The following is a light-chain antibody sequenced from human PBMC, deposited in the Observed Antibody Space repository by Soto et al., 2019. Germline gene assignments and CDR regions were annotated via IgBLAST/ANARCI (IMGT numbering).Light chain of an antibody. CDR2: DAS. CDR3: QQYGSSPLT. J-gene: IGKJ4*01. CDR1: QSLSSSY. Sequence: EIVLTQSPGTLSLSPGERATLSCRASQSLSSSYLAWYQQKPGQAPRLLIYDASSRATGMPDRFSGSGSGTDFTLSMSRVEPEDYAVYYCQQYGSSPLTFGGGTKVEIK. V-gene: IGKV3-20*01.